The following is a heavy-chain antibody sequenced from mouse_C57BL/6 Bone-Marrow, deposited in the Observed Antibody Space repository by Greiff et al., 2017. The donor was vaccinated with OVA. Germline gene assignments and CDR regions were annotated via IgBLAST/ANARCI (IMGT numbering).Heavy chain of an antibody. CDR3: TNYGGSFDY. D-gene: IGHD1-2*01. V-gene: IGHV14-4*01. CDR2: IDPENGDT. Sequence: EVKLLESGAELVRPGASVKLSCTASGFNIKDDYMHWVKQRPEQGLEWIGWIDPENGDTEYASKFQGKATITADTSSNPAYLQLRSLTSEDAAVYYYTNYGGSFDYGGRGKALTVTS. CDR1: GFNIKDDY. J-gene: IGHJ2*01.